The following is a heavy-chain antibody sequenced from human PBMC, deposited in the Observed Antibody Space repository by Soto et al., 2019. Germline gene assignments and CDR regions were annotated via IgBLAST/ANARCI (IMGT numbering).Heavy chain of an antibody. CDR2: IYTGGST. CDR1: GFTVSSDY. J-gene: IGHJ5*02. CDR3: ARAYGGNPALFDP. D-gene: IGHD4-17*01. V-gene: IGHV3-53*01. Sequence: EVQLVESGGGLIQPGGSLRLSCAAPGFTVSSDYMSWVRQAPGKGLEWVSVIYTGGSTYYADSVKGRFTFSRDNSKNTLYLQMNSLRAEDTAVYYCARAYGGNPALFDPWGQGTLVTVSS.